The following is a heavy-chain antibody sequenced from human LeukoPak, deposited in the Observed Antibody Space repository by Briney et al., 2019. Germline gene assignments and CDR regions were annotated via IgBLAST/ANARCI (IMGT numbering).Heavy chain of an antibody. Sequence: PGGSLRLSCAASGFTSSSYAMSWVRPAPGKGLEWVSAISGSGGSTYYADSVKGRFTISRDNSKNTLYLQMNSLRAEDTAVYYCAKPLVVVPAASGESDYWGQGTLVTVSS. CDR3: AKPLVVVPAASGESDY. D-gene: IGHD2-2*01. CDR2: ISGSGGST. J-gene: IGHJ4*02. CDR1: GFTSSSYA. V-gene: IGHV3-23*01.